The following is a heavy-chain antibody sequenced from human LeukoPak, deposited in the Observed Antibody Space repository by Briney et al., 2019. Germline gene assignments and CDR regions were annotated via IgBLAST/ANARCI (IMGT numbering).Heavy chain of an antibody. J-gene: IGHJ4*02. CDR3: ARSSDYSNYIIDY. D-gene: IGHD4-11*01. V-gene: IGHV1-2*02. CDR1: GYTFTGYY. Sequence: ASVKVSCKASGYTFTGYYMHWVRQAPGQGLEWMGWINPNSGGTNYAQKFQGRVTMTRDTSMSTAYMELTRLTSDDTAVYFCARSSDYSNYIIDYWGQGILVTVSS. CDR2: INPNSGGT.